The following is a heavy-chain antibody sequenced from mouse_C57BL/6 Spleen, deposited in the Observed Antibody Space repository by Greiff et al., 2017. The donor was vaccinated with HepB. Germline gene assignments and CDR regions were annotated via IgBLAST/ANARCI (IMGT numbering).Heavy chain of an antibody. CDR1: GYSFTGYF. D-gene: IGHD2-4*01. CDR3: ARRELHDYDGSYWYFDV. J-gene: IGHJ1*03. V-gene: IGHV1-37*01. CDR2: INPYNGDT. Sequence: VQLQQSGPELVKPGASVKISCKASGYSFTGYFMNWVKQSHGKSLEWIGRINPYNGDTFYNQKFKGKATLTVDKSSSTAHLELLSLTSEDFAVYDCARRELHDYDGSYWYFDVWGTGTTVTVSS.